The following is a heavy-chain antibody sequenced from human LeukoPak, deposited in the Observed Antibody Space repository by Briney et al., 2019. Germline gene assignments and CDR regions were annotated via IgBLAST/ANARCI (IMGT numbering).Heavy chain of an antibody. V-gene: IGHV3-23*01. D-gene: IGHD4-17*01. J-gene: IGHJ4*02. CDR1: GFTFSSYA. CDR2: ISGSGGST. CDR3: AKDVTLSTSPYGDYGY. Sequence: GGSLRLSCAASGFTFSSYAMSWVRQAPGKGLEWVSAISGSGGSTYYADSVKGRFTFSRDNSKNTLYLQMNSLRAEDTAVYYCAKDVTLSTSPYGDYGYWGQGTLVTVSS.